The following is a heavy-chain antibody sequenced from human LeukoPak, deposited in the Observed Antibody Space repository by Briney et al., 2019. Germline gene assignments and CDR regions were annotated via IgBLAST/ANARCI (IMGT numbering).Heavy chain of an antibody. J-gene: IGHJ4*02. CDR3: ARGRTRYYFDY. CDR2: IYHSGST. CDR1: GYSISSGYY. V-gene: IGHV4-38-2*02. D-gene: IGHD3-10*01. Sequence: SETLSLTCTVSGYSISSGYYWGWIRQPPGKGLEWIGSIYHSGSTYYNPSLKSRVTISVDTSKNQFSLKLSSVTAADTAVYYCARGRTRYYFDYWGQGTLATVSS.